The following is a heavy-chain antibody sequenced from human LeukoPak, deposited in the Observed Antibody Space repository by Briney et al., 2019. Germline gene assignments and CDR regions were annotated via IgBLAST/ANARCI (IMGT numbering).Heavy chain of an antibody. CDR1: GGSFSGYY. Sequence: SETLSLTCAVYGGSFSGYYWSWIRQPPGKGLEWSGEINHSGSTNYNPSLKSRVTISVDTSKNQFSLKLSSVTAADTAVYYCARVVGATNYFDYWGQGTLVTVSS. D-gene: IGHD1-26*01. J-gene: IGHJ4*02. V-gene: IGHV4-34*01. CDR3: ARVVGATNYFDY. CDR2: INHSGST.